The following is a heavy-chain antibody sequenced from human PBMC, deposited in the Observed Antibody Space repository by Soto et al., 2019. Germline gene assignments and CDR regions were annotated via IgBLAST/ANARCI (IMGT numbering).Heavy chain of an antibody. CDR2: IYYSGST. V-gene: IGHV4-59*01. CDR1: GGSISSYY. CDR3: ARDKAAAGYDY. J-gene: IGHJ4*02. Sequence: SETLSLTCTVSGGSISSYYWSWIRQPPGKGLEWIGYIYYSGSTNYNPSLKSRVTISVDTSKNQFSLKLSSVTAADTAVYYCARDKAAAGYDYWGQGTLVTVSS. D-gene: IGHD6-13*01.